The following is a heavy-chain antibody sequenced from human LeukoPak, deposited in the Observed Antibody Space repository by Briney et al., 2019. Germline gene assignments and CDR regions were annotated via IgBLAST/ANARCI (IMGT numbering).Heavy chain of an antibody. Sequence: SETLSLTCTVSGGSISSYYWSWIRQPPGKGLEWIGYIYYSGSTNYNPSLKSRVTISVDTSKNQFPLKLSSVTAADTAVYYCARSARLGYFDYWGQGTLVTVSS. CDR3: ARSARLGYFDY. J-gene: IGHJ4*02. V-gene: IGHV4-59*08. CDR1: GGSISSYY. CDR2: IYYSGST.